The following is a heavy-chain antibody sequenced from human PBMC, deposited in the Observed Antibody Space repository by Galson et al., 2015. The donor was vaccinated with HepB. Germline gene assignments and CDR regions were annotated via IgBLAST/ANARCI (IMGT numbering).Heavy chain of an antibody. D-gene: IGHD2-2*01. Sequence: SLRLSCAASGFTFSSYAMHWVRQAPGKGLEWVAVISYDGSNKYYADSVKGRFTISRDNSKNTLYLQMNSLRAEDTAVYYCARDRGYCSSTSCLSYDFQHWGQGTLVTVSS. CDR3: ARDRGYCSSTSCLSYDFQH. CDR2: ISYDGSNK. J-gene: IGHJ1*01. V-gene: IGHV3-30-3*01. CDR1: GFTFSSYA.